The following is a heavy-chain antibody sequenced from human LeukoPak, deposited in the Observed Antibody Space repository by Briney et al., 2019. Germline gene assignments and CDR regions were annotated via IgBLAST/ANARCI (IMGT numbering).Heavy chain of an antibody. Sequence: PSETLSLTCTVSGGSISSYYWNWIRQPPGKGLEWIGYIYYSGSTNYNPSLKSRVTISVDTSKNQFSLKLSSVTAADTAVYYCARGRFGGRWLQLSASGYFQHWGQGTLVTVSS. CDR1: GGSISSYY. V-gene: IGHV4-59*01. D-gene: IGHD5-24*01. J-gene: IGHJ1*01. CDR2: IYYSGST. CDR3: ARGRFGGRWLQLSASGYFQH.